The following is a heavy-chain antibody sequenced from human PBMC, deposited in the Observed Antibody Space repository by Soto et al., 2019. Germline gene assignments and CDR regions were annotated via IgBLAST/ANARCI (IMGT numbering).Heavy chain of an antibody. CDR3: AKDRDSAAAGPVDY. CDR1: GFPFSSYA. Sequence: EVQLLESGGGFVQPGGSLSLSCAASGFPFSSYAMSWVRQAPGKGLEWVSAISGSGGSTYYADSVKGRFTISRDNSKNTLYLQMNSLRAEDTAVYYCAKDRDSAAAGPVDYWVQGTLVTVSS. CDR2: ISGSGGST. D-gene: IGHD6-13*01. V-gene: IGHV3-23*01. J-gene: IGHJ4*02.